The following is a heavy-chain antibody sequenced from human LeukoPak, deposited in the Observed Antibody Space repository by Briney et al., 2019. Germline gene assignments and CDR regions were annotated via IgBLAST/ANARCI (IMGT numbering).Heavy chain of an antibody. J-gene: IGHJ6*02. CDR3: ATASRWYYYYYGMDV. CDR2: IIPILGIA. D-gene: IGHD6-13*01. CDR1: GGTFSSYA. Sequence: SVKVSCKASGGTFSSYAISWVRQAPGQGLEWMGRIIPILGIANYAQKFQGRVTITADKSTSTAYMELSSLRSEDTAVYYCATASRWYYYYYGMDVWGQGTTVTVSS. V-gene: IGHV1-69*04.